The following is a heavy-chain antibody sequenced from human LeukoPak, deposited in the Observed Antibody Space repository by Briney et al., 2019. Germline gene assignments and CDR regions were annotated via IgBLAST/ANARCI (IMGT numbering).Heavy chain of an antibody. Sequence: ASVKVSCKASGGTFSSYAISWVRQAPGQGLEWMGGIIPIFGTANYAQKFQGRVTITADESTSTAYMELSSLRSEDTAVFYCAGSLKFITMIPHYWGQGTLVTVSS. CDR3: AGSLKFITMIPHY. CDR1: GGTFSSYA. CDR2: IIPIFGTA. D-gene: IGHD3-22*01. V-gene: IGHV1-69*01. J-gene: IGHJ4*02.